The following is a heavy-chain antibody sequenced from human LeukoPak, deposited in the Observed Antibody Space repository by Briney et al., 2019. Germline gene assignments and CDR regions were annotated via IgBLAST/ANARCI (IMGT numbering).Heavy chain of an antibody. CDR1: GFTFSSYA. J-gene: IGHJ4*02. CDR3: ARGNGNHLLDY. Sequence: QPGRSLRLSCAASGFTFSSYAMHWVRQAPGKGLEWVAVISYDGSNKYYADSVKGRFTISRDNSKNTLYLQMNSLRAEDTAVYYCARGNGNHLLDYWGQGTLVTVSS. V-gene: IGHV3-30-3*01. CDR2: ISYDGSNK. D-gene: IGHD1-14*01.